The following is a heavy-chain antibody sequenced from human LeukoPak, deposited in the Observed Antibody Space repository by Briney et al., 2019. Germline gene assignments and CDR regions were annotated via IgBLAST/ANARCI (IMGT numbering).Heavy chain of an antibody. CDR2: ISWNSGSI. J-gene: IGHJ5*02. D-gene: IGHD3-10*01. CDR3: AKGGNYGSGSYLDWFDP. V-gene: IGHV3-9*01. Sequence: GGSLRLSCAASGFTFDDYAMRWVRQAPGKGLEWVSGISWNSGSIGYADSVKGRFTISRDNAKNSLYLQMNSLRAEDTALYYCAKGGNYGSGSYLDWFDPWGQGTLVTVSS. CDR1: GFTFDDYA.